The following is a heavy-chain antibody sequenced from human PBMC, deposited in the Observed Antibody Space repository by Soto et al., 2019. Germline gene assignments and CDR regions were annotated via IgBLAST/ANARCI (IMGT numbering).Heavy chain of an antibody. CDR3: ARDQYDYIWGSYRYTGDAFDI. CDR1: GGSVSCGGYY. V-gene: IGHV4-31*03. Sequence: QTVSLTGTVSGGSVSCGGYYWSWIRQHPGKGLEWIGYIYYSGSTYYNPSLKSRVTISVDTSKNQFSLKLSSVTAADTAVYYCARDQYDYIWGSYRYTGDAFDIWGQGTMVTVSS. J-gene: IGHJ3*02. D-gene: IGHD3-16*02. CDR2: IYYSGST.